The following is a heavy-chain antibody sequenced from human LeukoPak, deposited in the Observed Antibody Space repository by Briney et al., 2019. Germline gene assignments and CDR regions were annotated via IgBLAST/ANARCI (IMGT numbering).Heavy chain of an antibody. J-gene: IGHJ4*02. Sequence: GGSLRLSCAASGFTLDDYAMHWVRQAPGQGLEWVSGISWNSGTLGYADSVKGRFTISRDSAKKSLYLQMNSLRAEDTALYYCAKAMTGYEILTGYDLDSWGQGALVTVSS. D-gene: IGHD3-9*01. CDR2: ISWNSGTL. CDR3: AKAMTGYEILTGYDLDS. V-gene: IGHV3-9*01. CDR1: GFTLDDYA.